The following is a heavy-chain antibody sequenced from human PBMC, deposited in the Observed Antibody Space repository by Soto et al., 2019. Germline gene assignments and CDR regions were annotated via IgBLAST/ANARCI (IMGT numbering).Heavy chain of an antibody. CDR2: ISSGRSYI. CDR3: AGDVPTY. Sequence: GGSLRLSCAASGFTFSSYTMNWVRQAPGKGLEWVSSISSGRSYIYYADSMKGRFTISRDNANSSLYLQMNSLRAEDTAVYYCAGDVPTYWGQGTLVTVSS. CDR1: GFTFSSYT. J-gene: IGHJ4*02. V-gene: IGHV3-21*01.